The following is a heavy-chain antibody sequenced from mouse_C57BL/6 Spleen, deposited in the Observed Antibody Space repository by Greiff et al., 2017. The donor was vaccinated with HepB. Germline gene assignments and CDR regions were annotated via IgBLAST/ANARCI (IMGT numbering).Heavy chain of an antibody. V-gene: IGHV3-6*01. CDR1: GYSITSGYY. Sequence: VQLKESGPGLVKPSQSLSLSCSVTGYSITSGYYWNWIRQFPGNKLEWMGYISYDGSNNYNPSLKNRISITRDTSKNQFFLKLNAVTTEDTATYYCARKYYYGSLDYWGQGTTLTVSS. D-gene: IGHD1-1*01. J-gene: IGHJ2*01. CDR2: ISYDGSN. CDR3: ARKYYYGSLDY.